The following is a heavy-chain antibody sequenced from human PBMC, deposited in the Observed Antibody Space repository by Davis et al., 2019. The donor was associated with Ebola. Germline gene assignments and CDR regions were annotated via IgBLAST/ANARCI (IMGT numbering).Heavy chain of an antibody. CDR2: IYYSGST. J-gene: IGHJ3*02. CDR3: ASLITIFGVVMDAFDI. Sequence: MPGGSLRLSCTVSGGSISSSSYYWGWIRQPPGKGLEWIGNIYYSGSTYYNPSLKSRVTISVDTSKNQFSLKLSSVTAADTAVYYCASLITIFGVVMDAFDIWGQGTMVTVSS. V-gene: IGHV4-39*01. CDR1: GGSISSSSYY. D-gene: IGHD3-3*01.